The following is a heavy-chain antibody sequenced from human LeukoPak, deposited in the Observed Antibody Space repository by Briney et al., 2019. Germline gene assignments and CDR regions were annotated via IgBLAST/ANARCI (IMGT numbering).Heavy chain of an antibody. CDR1: GFTFTISA. J-gene: IGHJ4*02. V-gene: IGHV1-58*01. CDR2: IVVGSGNT. D-gene: IGHD6-6*01. Sequence: SVKVSCKASGFTFTISAVQWVRQARGQRLEWIGLIVVGSGNTNYAKKFQERVTITRDMSTSTAYMELSSLRSEDTAVYYCAADIRGPDIAARLSPGYWGQGTLVTVSS. CDR3: AADIRGPDIAARLSPGY.